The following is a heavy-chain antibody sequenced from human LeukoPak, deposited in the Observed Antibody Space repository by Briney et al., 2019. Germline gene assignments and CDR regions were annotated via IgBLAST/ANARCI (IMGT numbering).Heavy chain of an antibody. CDR1: RFTFSNAW. Sequence: GGSLRLSCAASRFTFSNAWISWVRQAPGKGLEWVGRIKSKTDGGTTDYAAPVKGRFTISRDDSKNTLYLQMNSLKTEDTAVYYCTTSLYCSSTSCPDYYYYYGMDVWGKGTTVTVSS. CDR3: TTSLYCSSTSCPDYYYYYGMDV. J-gene: IGHJ6*04. V-gene: IGHV3-15*01. D-gene: IGHD2-2*01. CDR2: IKSKTDGGTT.